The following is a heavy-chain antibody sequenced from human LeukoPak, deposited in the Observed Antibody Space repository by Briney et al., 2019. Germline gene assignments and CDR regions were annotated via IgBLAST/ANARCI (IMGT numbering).Heavy chain of an antibody. V-gene: IGHV1-2*02. J-gene: IGHJ4*02. D-gene: IGHD6-19*01. Sequence: ASVKVSCKASGYSFTDYYIHWVRQAPGQRPEWMGWLNPSTGGTKYAQKFQGRVTMTRDTSTNTAYMDLNSLRSDDPAVYYCAKIVDGSGWSPFEYWGQGTLVTVSS. CDR1: GYSFTDYY. CDR2: LNPSTGGT. CDR3: AKIVDGSGWSPFEY.